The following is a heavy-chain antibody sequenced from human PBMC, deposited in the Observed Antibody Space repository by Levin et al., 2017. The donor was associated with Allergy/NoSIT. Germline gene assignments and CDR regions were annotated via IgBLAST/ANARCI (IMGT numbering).Heavy chain of an antibody. CDR1: GYTFTSYA. D-gene: IGHD3-3*01. CDR2: INTNTGNP. V-gene: IGHV7-4-1*02. Sequence: ASVKVSCKASGYTFTSYAMNWVRQAPGQGLEWMGWINTNTGNPTYAQGFTGRFVFSLDTSVSTAYLQISSLKAEDTAVYYCARFLVRGMDLATRYYDFWSGYHAVDYWGQGTLVTVSS. CDR3: ARFLVRGMDLATRYYDFWSGYHAVDY. J-gene: IGHJ4*02.